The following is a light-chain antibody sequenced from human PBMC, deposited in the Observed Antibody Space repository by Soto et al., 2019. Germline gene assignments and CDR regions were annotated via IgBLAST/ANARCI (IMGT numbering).Light chain of an antibody. J-gene: IGLJ1*01. Sequence: QSALTQPPSASGSPGQSVTISCTGTSGDVGGYNYVSWYQQHPGKAPKLVIFEVNKQPSGVPDRFSGSKSGNTASLTVSGLQTEDEADYYCNSYAGSNSFVFGTGTKLTVL. V-gene: IGLV2-8*01. CDR2: EVN. CDR1: SGDVGGYNY. CDR3: NSYAGSNSFV.